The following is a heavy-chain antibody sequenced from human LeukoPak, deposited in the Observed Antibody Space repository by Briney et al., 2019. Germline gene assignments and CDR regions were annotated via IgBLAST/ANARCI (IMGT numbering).Heavy chain of an antibody. V-gene: IGHV4-59*01. J-gene: IGHJ3*02. CDR3: ARATYSGSYLDAFDI. Sequence: PSETLSLTCTVSGTSISNYYWSWIRQPPGKGPEWIGYIYYSGRTNSNPSLKSRVTISVDTSKNQFSLKLGSVTAADTAVYYCARATYSGSYLDAFDIWGQGTMVTVSS. D-gene: IGHD1-26*01. CDR1: GTSISNYY. CDR2: IYYSGRT.